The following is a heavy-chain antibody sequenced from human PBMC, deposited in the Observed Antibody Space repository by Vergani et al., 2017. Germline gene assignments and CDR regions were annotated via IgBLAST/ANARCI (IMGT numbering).Heavy chain of an antibody. CDR3: ARGDYGILTGYRY. CDR1: GYTFSNYY. J-gene: IGHJ4*02. CDR2: INPSGGHT. D-gene: IGHD3-9*01. V-gene: IGHV1-46*03. Sequence: QVPVVQSGAEVKKSGASVKVSCKTSGYTFSNYYMHWVRQAPGQGLEWMGIINPSGGHTNYAQKFQGRVTMTRDTSTSTVYMELSSLRSEDTDIYYCARGDYGILTGYRYWGQGTLVTVSA.